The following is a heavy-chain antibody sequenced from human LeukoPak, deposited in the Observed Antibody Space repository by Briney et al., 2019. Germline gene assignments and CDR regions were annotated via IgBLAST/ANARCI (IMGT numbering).Heavy chain of an antibody. CDR3: ARSTTVVTFNWFDS. CDR2: VYPGDSGT. CDR1: GYSFIHYW. Sequence: GESLKISCKGSGYSFIHYWIGWVRQMPGKGLEWMGIVYPGDSGTRYSPSFQGQVTISADKSINTAYLQWSSLRASDSAIYYCARSTTVVTFNWFDSWGQGTLVTVSS. D-gene: IGHD4-23*01. J-gene: IGHJ5*01. V-gene: IGHV5-51*01.